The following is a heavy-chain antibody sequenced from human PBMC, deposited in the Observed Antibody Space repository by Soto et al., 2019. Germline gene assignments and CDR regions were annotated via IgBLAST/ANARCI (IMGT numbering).Heavy chain of an antibody. V-gene: IGHV3-30-3*01. CDR1: GFTFSSYA. CDR3: ARDLRKRGESLVRNMDG. D-gene: IGHD7-27*01. J-gene: IGHJ6*02. CDR2: ISYDGSHK. Sequence: QEQLVESGGGVVQPGGSLRLSCTASGFTFSSYAIHWFRQAPGKGLERVEVISYDGSHKYYAYAVKGRFTIARYNSKDTLYLQMTSQRAEVTALYEGARDLRKRGESLVRNMDGWGQGTTVTVSS.